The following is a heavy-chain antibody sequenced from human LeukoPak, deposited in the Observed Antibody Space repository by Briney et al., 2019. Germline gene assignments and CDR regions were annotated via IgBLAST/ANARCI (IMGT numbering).Heavy chain of an antibody. V-gene: IGHV3-7*01. CDR2: IKHDGSEK. D-gene: IGHD3-22*01. CDR3: ARDGYYFNSDEGGWFDP. CDR1: AFTFTTYG. Sequence: PGGSLRLSCATSAFTFTTYGMHWVRQAPGKGLEWVANIKHDGSEKYYVDSVKGRFTISRDNAKNSVYLQMNSLRAEDTAVYYCARDGYYFNSDEGGWFDPWGQGTLVTVSS. J-gene: IGHJ5*02.